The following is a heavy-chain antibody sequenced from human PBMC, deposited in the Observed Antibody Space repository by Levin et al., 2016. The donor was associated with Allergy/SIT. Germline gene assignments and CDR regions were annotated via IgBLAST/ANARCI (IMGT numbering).Heavy chain of an antibody. J-gene: IGHJ6*02. CDR2: IIPIFGTA. CDR3: ARGGQGRTGPIYYYYYGMDV. V-gene: IGHV1-69*06. D-gene: IGHD3/OR15-3a*01. CDR1: GGTFSSYA. Sequence: SVKVSCKASGGTFSSYAISWVRQAPGQGLEWMGGIIPIFGTANYAQKFQGRVTITADKSTSTAYMELSSLRSEDTAVYYCARGGQGRTGPIYYYYYGMDVWGQGTTVTVSS.